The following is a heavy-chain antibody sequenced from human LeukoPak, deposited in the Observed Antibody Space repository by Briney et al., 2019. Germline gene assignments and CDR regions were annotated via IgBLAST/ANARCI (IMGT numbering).Heavy chain of an antibody. V-gene: IGHV4-59*01. J-gene: IGHJ6*03. CDR1: GGSISSYY. CDR2: IYYSGST. Sequence: SETLSLTCTVSGGSISSYYWSWIRQPPGKGLEWIGYIYYSGSTNYNPSLRSRVTISVDTSKNQFSLKLSSVTAADTAVYYCARETSQKGAHYMDVWGKGTTITISS. CDR3: ARETSQKGAHYMDV. D-gene: IGHD3-16*01.